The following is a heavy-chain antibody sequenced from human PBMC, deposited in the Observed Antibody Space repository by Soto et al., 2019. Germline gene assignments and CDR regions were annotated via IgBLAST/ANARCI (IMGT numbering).Heavy chain of an antibody. D-gene: IGHD4-17*01. V-gene: IGHV4-61*08. CDR2: IVYSGCT. Sequence: QVQLQESGPGLVKSSETLSLICTVSGGSVSSGGYYWSWIRQPPGKGLEWIGYIVYSGCTNYNPSLKSRVTLSVDTSKNQFSLRLRSATAADTAVYYCARMTPGYYFDYWGQGTLVTVSS. CDR1: GGSVSSGGYY. CDR3: ARMTPGYYFDY. J-gene: IGHJ4*02.